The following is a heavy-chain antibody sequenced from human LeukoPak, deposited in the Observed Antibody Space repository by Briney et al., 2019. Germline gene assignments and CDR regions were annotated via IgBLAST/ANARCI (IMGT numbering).Heavy chain of an antibody. Sequence: PSETLSFTCTVSGASVSTYFWSWIRQPAGETLEWIGRVYASGTTYYNPSLRSRVTLSIATSKNQFSLSLNSVTAADTAVYYCAKTHCGGGSCDKFASWGQGILVTVSS. CDR2: VYASGTT. V-gene: IGHV4-4*07. CDR1: GASVSTYF. D-gene: IGHD2-21*01. CDR3: AKTHCGGGSCDKFAS. J-gene: IGHJ5*01.